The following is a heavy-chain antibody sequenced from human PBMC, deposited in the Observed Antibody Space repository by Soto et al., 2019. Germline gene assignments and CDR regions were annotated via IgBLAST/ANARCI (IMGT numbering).Heavy chain of an antibody. D-gene: IGHD3-10*01. J-gene: IGHJ3*02. CDR1: GYSFTSYW. CDR3: ATSGKLEGEKVYDAFDI. Sequence: GESLNISCKGSGYSFTSYWIGLVRQMPGKGLEWMGIIYPGDSDTRYSPSFQGQATISADKSISTAYLQWSSLKASDTAMYYCATSGKLEGEKVYDAFDIWGQGTMVTVSS. CDR2: IYPGDSDT. V-gene: IGHV5-51*01.